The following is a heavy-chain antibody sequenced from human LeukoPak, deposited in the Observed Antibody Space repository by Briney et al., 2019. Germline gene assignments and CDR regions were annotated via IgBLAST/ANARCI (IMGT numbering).Heavy chain of an antibody. J-gene: IGHJ4*02. CDR1: GFIFRDYE. V-gene: IGHV3-48*03. D-gene: IGHD6-19*01. Sequence: PGGSLRLSCAASGFIFRDYEMNGVRQAPGKGREGVSNISPSGGTNYYADSVKGRFTISRDNAKNSLYLQMNSLRAADTGVYYCSKLAVASADSWGQGTLVTVSS. CDR3: SKLAVASADS. CDR2: ISPSGGTN.